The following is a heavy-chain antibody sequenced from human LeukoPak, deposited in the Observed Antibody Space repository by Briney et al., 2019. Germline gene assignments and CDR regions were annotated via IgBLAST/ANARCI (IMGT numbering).Heavy chain of an antibody. V-gene: IGHV3-33*01. CDR2: IWYDGSNK. J-gene: IGHJ4*02. Sequence: PGRSLRLPCAASGFTFSSYGMHWDRQAPGKGLEWVAVIWYDGSNKYYADSVKGRFTISRDNSKNTLYLQMNSLRAEDTAVYYCARGVVALFDYWGQGTLVTVSS. D-gene: IGHD3-22*01. CDR1: GFTFSSYG. CDR3: ARGVVALFDY.